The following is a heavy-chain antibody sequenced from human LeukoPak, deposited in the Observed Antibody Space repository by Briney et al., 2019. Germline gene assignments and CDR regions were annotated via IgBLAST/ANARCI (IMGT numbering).Heavy chain of an antibody. V-gene: IGHV4-31*03. CDR2: VNYIGST. Sequence: SQTLSLTCTVSGDSINIHHHFWGWIRQHPGKGLEWIGYVNYIGSTFYNPSLKSRVTISLGTSKNQISLNLTTVTAADTAVYYCAREGGNFDFDSWGQGSLVTVSS. CDR3: AREGGNFDFDS. CDR1: GDSINIHHHF. D-gene: IGHD4-23*01. J-gene: IGHJ4*02.